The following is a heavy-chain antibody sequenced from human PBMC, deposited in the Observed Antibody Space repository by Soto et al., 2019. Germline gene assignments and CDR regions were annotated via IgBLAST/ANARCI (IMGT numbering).Heavy chain of an antibody. Sequence: SVKVSCKASGGTFSSYAISWVRQAPGQGLEWMGGIIPIFGTANYAQKFQGRVTITADESTSTAYMELSSLRSEDTAVYYCARTIVVVVAATHYYYGMDVWGQGTTVTVSS. CDR1: GGTFSSYA. V-gene: IGHV1-69*13. CDR2: IIPIFGTA. D-gene: IGHD2-15*01. CDR3: ARTIVVVVAATHYYYGMDV. J-gene: IGHJ6*02.